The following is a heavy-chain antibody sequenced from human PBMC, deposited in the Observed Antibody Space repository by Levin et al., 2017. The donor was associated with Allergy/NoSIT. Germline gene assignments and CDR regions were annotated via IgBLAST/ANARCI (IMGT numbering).Heavy chain of an antibody. CDR1: GFSFRSFG. CDR2: IWYDGSNK. CDR3: AGDRINGGPTSPKGRAYSGMDV. V-gene: IGHV3-33*01. J-gene: IGHJ6*02. Sequence: GGSLRLSCAASGFSFRSFGMHWVRQAPGKGLEWVAVIWYDGSNKYYAESVKGRFTISRDNSKNTLYLQMNSLRAEDTAVYSCAGDRINGGPTSPKGRAYSGMDVWGQGTTVTVSS. D-gene: IGHD2-8*01.